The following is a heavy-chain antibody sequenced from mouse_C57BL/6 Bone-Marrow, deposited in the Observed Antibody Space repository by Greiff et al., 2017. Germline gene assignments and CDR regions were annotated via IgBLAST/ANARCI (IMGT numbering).Heavy chain of an antibody. J-gene: IGHJ2*01. CDR1: GYTFTDYY. CDR2: INPNNGGT. Sequence: EVQLQQSGPELVKPGASVKISCKASGYTFTDYYMNWVKQSHGKSLEWIGDINPNNGGTSYNQKFKGKATLTVDKSSSTAYMELRSLTSEDSAVYYCARWALYYYGSSPSYFDYWGQGTTLTVSS. CDR3: ARWALYYYGSSPSYFDY. V-gene: IGHV1-26*01. D-gene: IGHD1-1*01.